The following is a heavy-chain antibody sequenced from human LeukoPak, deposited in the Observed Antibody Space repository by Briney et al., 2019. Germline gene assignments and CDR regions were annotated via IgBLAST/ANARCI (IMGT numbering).Heavy chain of an antibody. V-gene: IGHV3-23*01. J-gene: IGHJ4*02. CDR2: ISGSGGST. D-gene: IGHD5-18*01. CDR3: AKGIQSAMATGY. CDR1: GFTFSSYG. Sequence: GGSLRLSCAASGFTFSSYGMSWVRQAPGKGLEWVSAISGSGGSTYYADSVKGRFTISRDNSKNTLYLQMNSLRAEDTAVYYCAKGIQSAMATGYWGQGTLVTVSS.